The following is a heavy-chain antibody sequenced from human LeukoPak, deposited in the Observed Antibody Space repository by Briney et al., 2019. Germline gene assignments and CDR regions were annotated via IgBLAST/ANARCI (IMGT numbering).Heavy chain of an antibody. CDR2: IWYDGSNK. CDR1: GFTFSSYG. CDR3: AREAGYYYYYMDV. J-gene: IGHJ6*03. Sequence: GGSLRLSCAASGFTFSSYGMHWVRQAPGKGLEWVAVIWYDGSNKYYADSVKGRFTISRDNSKNTLYLQMNSLRAEDTAVYYCAREAGYYYYYMDVWGKGTTVTVSS. V-gene: IGHV3-33*01.